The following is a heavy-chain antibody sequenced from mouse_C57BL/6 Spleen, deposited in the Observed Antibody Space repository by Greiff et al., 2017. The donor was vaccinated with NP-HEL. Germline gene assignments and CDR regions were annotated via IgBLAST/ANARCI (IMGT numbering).Heavy chain of an antibody. D-gene: IGHD2-4*01. CDR2: IDPSDSYT. CDR1: GYTFTSYW. V-gene: IGHV1-59*01. CDR3: ARRGEDYDQFAY. J-gene: IGHJ3*01. Sequence: QVQLQQPGAELVRPGTSVKLSCKASGYTFTSYWMHWVKQRPGQGLEWIGVIDPSDSYTNYNQKFKGKATLTVDTSSSTAYMQLSSLTSENSAVYYCARRGEDYDQFAYWGQGTLVTVSA.